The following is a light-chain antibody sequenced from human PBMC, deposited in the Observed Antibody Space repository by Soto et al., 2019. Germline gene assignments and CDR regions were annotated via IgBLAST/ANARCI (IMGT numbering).Light chain of an antibody. CDR2: KAS. V-gene: IGKV1-5*03. J-gene: IGKJ1*01. CDR3: QQYNTYSRT. CDR1: QSISNW. Sequence: DIQMTQSPSTLSASVGDRVTITCRASQSISNWLAWYQQRPGKAPKLLIYKASSLEGGVPSRFSGSGSGTEFTLTISSLQPDDFATYYCQQYNTYSRTFGQGTKMEIK.